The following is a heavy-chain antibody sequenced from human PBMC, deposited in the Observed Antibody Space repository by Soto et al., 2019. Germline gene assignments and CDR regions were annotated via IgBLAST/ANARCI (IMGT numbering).Heavy chain of an antibody. CDR1: GGTFSSYA. D-gene: IGHD2-15*01. CDR3: ARESRYCSGGSCYFLPGIDY. J-gene: IGHJ4*02. Sequence: QVQLVQSGAEVKKPGSSVKVSCKASGGTFSSYAISWVRQAPGQGLEWMGGIIPIFGTANYAQKFQGRVTMNAEESTSTAYMELSSLRSEDTAVYYCARESRYCSGGSCYFLPGIDYWGQGTLVTVSS. V-gene: IGHV1-69*12. CDR2: IIPIFGTA.